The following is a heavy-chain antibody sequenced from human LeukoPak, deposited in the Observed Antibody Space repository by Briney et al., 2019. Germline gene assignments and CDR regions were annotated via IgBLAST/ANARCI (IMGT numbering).Heavy chain of an antibody. CDR1: GFTFSSYS. Sequence: PGRSLRLSCAASGFTFSSYSMNWVRQAPGKGLEWVSSISSSSSYIYYADSVKGRFTISRDNAKNSLYLQMNSLRAEDTAVYYCAREYYYDSSGYYYASYYMDVWGKGTTVTVSS. CDR3: AREYYYDSSGYYYASYYMDV. CDR2: ISSSSSYI. D-gene: IGHD3-22*01. V-gene: IGHV3-21*01. J-gene: IGHJ6*03.